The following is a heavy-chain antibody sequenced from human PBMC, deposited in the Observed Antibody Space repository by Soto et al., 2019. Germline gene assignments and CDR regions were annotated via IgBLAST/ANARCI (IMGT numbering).Heavy chain of an antibody. D-gene: IGHD3-3*01. V-gene: IGHV3-53*01. J-gene: IGHJ6*02. Sequence: EVQLVESGGGLIQPGGSLRLSCAASGFTVSSNYMSWVRQAPGKGLEWVSVIYSGGSTYYADSVKGRFTISRDNSKNTLYLHMNSLRVEDTAVYYCAKTYDFSYAVDVWGQGTTVTVSS. CDR2: IYSGGST. CDR1: GFTVSSNY. CDR3: AKTYDFSYAVDV.